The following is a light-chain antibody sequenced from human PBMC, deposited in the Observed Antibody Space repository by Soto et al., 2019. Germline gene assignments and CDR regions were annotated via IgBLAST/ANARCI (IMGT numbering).Light chain of an antibody. CDR2: AAS. CDR3: QQYDDWPPWT. Sequence: EVVVTQSPATLSLSPGERASLSCRTSQNVNSNLAWYQQKPGQAPRLLIYAASTRAAGIPARFSGSGSATEFTLTISSLQSEDFAVYYCQQYDDWPPWTFRQGTKVESK. J-gene: IGKJ1*01. CDR1: QNVNSN. V-gene: IGKV3D-15*01.